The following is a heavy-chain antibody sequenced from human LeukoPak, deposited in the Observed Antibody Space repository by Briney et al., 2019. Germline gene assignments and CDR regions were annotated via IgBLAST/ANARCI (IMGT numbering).Heavy chain of an antibody. Sequence: GGSLRLSCVASGFSFSSYWMAWVRQAPGKGLEWVANIKNDGSHKYYVDSVKGRFTISRDNAKNSVYLEMNNLRADDTAVYFCASSHDRSGNDWGQGTMVTVSS. V-gene: IGHV3-7*01. D-gene: IGHD3-22*01. CDR2: IKNDGSHK. CDR1: GFSFSSYW. J-gene: IGHJ4*02. CDR3: ASSHDRSGND.